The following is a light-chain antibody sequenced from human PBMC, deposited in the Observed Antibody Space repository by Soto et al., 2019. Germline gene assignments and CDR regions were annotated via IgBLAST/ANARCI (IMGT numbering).Light chain of an antibody. J-gene: IGLJ1*01. V-gene: IGLV2-14*01. CDR2: DVG. CDR1: SSDVGGYNY. Sequence: QSVLTQPASVSGSPGQSITISCTGTSSDVGGYNYVSWYQQHPGKAPKLMIYDVGNRPSGVSNRFSGPKSGNTASLTISGLQAEDEADYYCSSYTSSSTFYVFGTGTKVTVL. CDR3: SSYTSSSTFYV.